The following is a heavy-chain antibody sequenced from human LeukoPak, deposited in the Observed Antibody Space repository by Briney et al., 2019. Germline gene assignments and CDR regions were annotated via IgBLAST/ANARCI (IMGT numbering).Heavy chain of an antibody. J-gene: IGHJ4*02. CDR3: ARAARYGGNSDVDY. Sequence: ASVKVSCKASGYTFTSYGISWVRQAPGQGLEWMGWISAYNGNTNYAEKLQGRVTMTTDTSTSTAYMELRSLRSDDTAVYYCARAARYGGNSDVDYWGQGTLVTVSS. V-gene: IGHV1-18*01. CDR1: GYTFTSYG. CDR2: ISAYNGNT. D-gene: IGHD4-23*01.